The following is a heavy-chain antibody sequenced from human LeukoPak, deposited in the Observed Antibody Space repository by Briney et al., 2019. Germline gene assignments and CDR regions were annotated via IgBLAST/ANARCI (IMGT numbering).Heavy chain of an antibody. D-gene: IGHD1-26*01. CDR3: ARDLGATIFDFDY. J-gene: IGHJ4*02. V-gene: IGHV3-48*01. Sequence: GGSLRLSCAASGFTFSSYTMNWVRQAPGKGLEWVSSISSIGSTIYYADSVKGRFTISRDNAKNSLYLQMNSLRVEDTAVYYCARDLGATIFDFDYWGQGTLVTVSS. CDR1: GFTFSSYT. CDR2: ISSIGSTI.